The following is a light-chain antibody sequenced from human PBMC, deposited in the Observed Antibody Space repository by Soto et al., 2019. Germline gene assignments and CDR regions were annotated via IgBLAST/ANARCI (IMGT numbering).Light chain of an antibody. CDR2: LNSDGSH. CDR3: QTWGTDIVV. J-gene: IGLJ2*01. CDR1: SGHSSYA. V-gene: IGLV4-69*01. Sequence: QLALTQSPSASASLGASVKLTCTLSSGHSSYAIAWHQQQPEKGPRYLMNLNSDGSHTKGDGIPDRFSGSSSGAERYLTISSLQSEDEADYYCQTWGTDIVVFGGGTQLTVL.